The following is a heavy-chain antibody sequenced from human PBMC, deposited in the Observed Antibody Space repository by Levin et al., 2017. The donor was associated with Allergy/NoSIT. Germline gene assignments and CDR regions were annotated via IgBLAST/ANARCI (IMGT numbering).Heavy chain of an antibody. D-gene: IGHD2-15*01. J-gene: IGHJ4*02. V-gene: IGHV1-18*01. CDR3: ARDGVVPYCSGGSCFPYYFDY. Sequence: ASVKVSCKASGYTFTSYGISWVRQAPGQGLEWMGWISAYNGNTNYAQKLQGRVTMTTDTSTSTAYMELRSLRSDDTAVYYCARDGVVPYCSGGSCFPYYFDYWGQGTLVTVSS. CDR2: ISAYNGNT. CDR1: GYTFTSYG.